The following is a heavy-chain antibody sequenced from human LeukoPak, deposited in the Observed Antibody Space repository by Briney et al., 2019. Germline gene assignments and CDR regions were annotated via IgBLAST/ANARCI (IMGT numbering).Heavy chain of an antibody. Sequence: ASVKVSCKASGGTFSSYAISWVRQAPGQGLEWMGGIIPIFGTANYAQKFQGRVTITADESTSTAYMELSSLRSEDTAVYYCARWYCGGDCYGYYYYYGMDVWGQGTAVTVSS. CDR1: GGTFSSYA. CDR3: ARWYCGGDCYGYYYYYGMDV. D-gene: IGHD2-21*02. J-gene: IGHJ6*02. V-gene: IGHV1-69*13. CDR2: IIPIFGTA.